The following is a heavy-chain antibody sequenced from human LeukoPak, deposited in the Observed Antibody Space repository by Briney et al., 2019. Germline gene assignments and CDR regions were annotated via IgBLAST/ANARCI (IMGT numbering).Heavy chain of an antibody. CDR3: ARAIAGPIAAAGTDFDY. J-gene: IGHJ4*02. D-gene: IGHD6-13*01. CDR1: GFTFSSYE. V-gene: IGHV3-48*03. CDR2: ISSSGSTI. Sequence: PGGSRRLSCAASGFTFSSYEVNWVRQAPGKGLEWVSYISSSGSTIYYADSVKGRFTISRDNAKNSLYLQMNSLRAEDTAVYYCARAIAGPIAAAGTDFDYWGQGTLVTVSS.